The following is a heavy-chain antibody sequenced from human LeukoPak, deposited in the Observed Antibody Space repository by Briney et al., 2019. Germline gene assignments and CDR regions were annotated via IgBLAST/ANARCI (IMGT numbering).Heavy chain of an antibody. V-gene: IGHV3-73*01. CDR2: IRSKANSYAT. Sequence: GGSLRLSCAASGFTFSGSAMHWVRQASGKGLEWVGRIRSKANSYATAYAASVKGRFTISRDDSKNTVYLQMNSLKTEDTAVYYCARGHYGMDVWGQGTTVTVSS. CDR1: GFTFSGSA. CDR3: ARGHYGMDV. J-gene: IGHJ6*02.